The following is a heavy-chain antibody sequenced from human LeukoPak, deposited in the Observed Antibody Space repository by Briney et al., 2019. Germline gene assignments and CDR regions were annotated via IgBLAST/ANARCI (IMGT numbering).Heavy chain of an antibody. V-gene: IGHV3-30*03. CDR3: ARATGEYSSSRPLDY. J-gene: IGHJ4*02. D-gene: IGHD6-6*01. CDR1: GFTFSTYD. Sequence: PGRSLRLSCAASGFTFSTYDMHWVRQAPGKGLEWVAIISYDGSDKYYADSVKGRFTISRDNSKNTLYLQMNSLRAADTAVYYCARATGEYSSSRPLDYWGQGTLVTVSS. CDR2: ISYDGSDK.